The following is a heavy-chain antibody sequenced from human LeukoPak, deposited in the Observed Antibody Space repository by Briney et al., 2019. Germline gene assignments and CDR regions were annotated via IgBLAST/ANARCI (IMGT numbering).Heavy chain of an antibody. V-gene: IGHV1-46*01. J-gene: IGHJ4*02. Sequence: ASVKVSCKASGYTLTSYYMHWVRQAPGQGLEWMGIINPSGGSTSYAQKFQGRVTMTRDMFTSTVYMELSSLRSEDTAVYYCARGSSGYYSDYWGQGTLVTVSS. D-gene: IGHD3-22*01. CDR2: INPSGGST. CDR1: GYTLTSYY. CDR3: ARGSSGYYSDY.